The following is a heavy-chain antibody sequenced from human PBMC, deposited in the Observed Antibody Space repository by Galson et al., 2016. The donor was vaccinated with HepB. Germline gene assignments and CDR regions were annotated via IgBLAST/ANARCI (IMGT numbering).Heavy chain of an antibody. Sequence: SCKASGYTFTRYGISWVRQAPGQGLEWVGWVHGGNGNTKYSQKLQDRVAITRDASANTAYMELSSLKSEDTAVYYCAGEPHGGSGWYVAHWGQGTLVTVSS. J-gene: IGHJ4*02. CDR1: GYTFTRYG. CDR2: VHGGNGNT. V-gene: IGHV1-3*01. D-gene: IGHD6-19*01. CDR3: AGEPHGGSGWYVAH.